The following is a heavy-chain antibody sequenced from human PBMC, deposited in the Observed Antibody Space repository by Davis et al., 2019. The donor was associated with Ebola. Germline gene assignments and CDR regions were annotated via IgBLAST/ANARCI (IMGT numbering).Heavy chain of an antibody. CDR1: GFTFSSYS. J-gene: IGHJ4*02. V-gene: IGHV3-21*01. CDR3: ARDPGYSYGRDY. D-gene: IGHD5-18*01. Sequence: PGGSLRLSCAASGFTFSSYSMNWVRQAPGKGLEWVSSISSSSSYIYYADSVKGRFTISRDNAKNSLYLQMNSLRAEDTAVYYCARDPGYSYGRDYWGQGTLVTVSS. CDR2: ISSSSSYI.